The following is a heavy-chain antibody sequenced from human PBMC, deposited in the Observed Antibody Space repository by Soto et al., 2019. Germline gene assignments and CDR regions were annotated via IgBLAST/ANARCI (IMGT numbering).Heavy chain of an antibody. CDR1: GYIFTTYG. Sequence: QVQLVQSGTEVKKPGASVKVSCKASGYIFTTYGICWVRQAPGQGPEWMGWINTYNGHSNYTQKLQGRVTMTTDTSTSTAYMELRSLRSDDTAVYFCARGGGRYSRPDALDLWGPGTKIIVSS. J-gene: IGHJ3*01. CDR3: ARGGGRYSRPDALDL. V-gene: IGHV1-18*01. CDR2: INTYNGHS. D-gene: IGHD1-26*01.